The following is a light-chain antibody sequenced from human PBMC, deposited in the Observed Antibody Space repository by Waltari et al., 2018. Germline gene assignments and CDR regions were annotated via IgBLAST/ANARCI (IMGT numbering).Light chain of an antibody. Sequence: QSVLTQPPSASGTPGQRVTISCSGSTPNIGMNTLNWYQHLPTTAPKLLIYRNSQRPSGVPDRFSGSKSGTSGSLAISELQSEDEADYYCATWDDTLNGYVFGTGTKVTVL. J-gene: IGLJ1*01. CDR1: TPNIGMNT. V-gene: IGLV1-44*01. CDR3: ATWDDTLNGYV. CDR2: RNS.